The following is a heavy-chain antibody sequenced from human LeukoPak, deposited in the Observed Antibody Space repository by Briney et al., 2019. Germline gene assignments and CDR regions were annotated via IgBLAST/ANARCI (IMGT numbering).Heavy chain of an antibody. D-gene: IGHD2-21*01. J-gene: IGHJ5*02. CDR2: ISSSGSTI. Sequence: GGSLRLSCAASGFTFSDYYMSWIRQAPGKGLEWVSYISSSGSTIYYADSVKGRFTISRDNAKNSLYLQMNSLRAEDTAVYYCARMNSIAYLNWFDPWGQGTLVTVSS. V-gene: IGHV3-11*04. CDR1: GFTFSDYY. CDR3: ARMNSIAYLNWFDP.